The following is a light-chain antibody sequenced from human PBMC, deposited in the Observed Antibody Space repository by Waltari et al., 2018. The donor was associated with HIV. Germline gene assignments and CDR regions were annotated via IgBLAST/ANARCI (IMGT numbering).Light chain of an antibody. V-gene: IGKV3-11*01. CDR1: QSVASY. CDR3: QQRIHWPIT. Sequence: EVGLTQSPATLSLSPWDRANLSCRASQSVASYLPWYQHRPGQVLRLIIHDASHSGPAFTARFSGSGSGTDFTLSINSIQPEDSAVYYCQQRIHWPITFGQGTRLEIK. J-gene: IGKJ5*01. CDR2: DAS.